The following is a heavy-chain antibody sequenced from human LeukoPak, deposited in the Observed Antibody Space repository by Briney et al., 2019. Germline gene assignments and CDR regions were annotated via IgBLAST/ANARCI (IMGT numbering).Heavy chain of an antibody. J-gene: IGHJ4*02. CDR1: GGSISSGNYY. V-gene: IGHV4-31*03. Sequence: SETLSLTCTVSGGSISSGNYYWTWIRQHPGKGLEWIGYIYYSGSTYCNPSLRSRVIISVDTSKNQFSLKLSSVTAADTAVYYCARAALDSSDCYYFDYWGQGTLVSVSS. CDR3: ARAALDSSDCYYFDY. CDR2: IYYSGST. D-gene: IGHD3-22*01.